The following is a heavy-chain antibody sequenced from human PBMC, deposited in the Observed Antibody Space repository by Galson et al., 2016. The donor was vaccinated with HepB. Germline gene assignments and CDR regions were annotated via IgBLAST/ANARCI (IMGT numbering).Heavy chain of an antibody. J-gene: IGHJ4*02. CDR3: ARDVQFRFDY. CDR2: ISANSGNT. Sequence: SVKVSCKASGYRFPTYGISWVRQAPGQGLEWLGWISANSGNTIYAQKFQDRVTMTRDTSASTVYMDLRSLRSDDTAVYYCARDVQFRFDYRGQGTLVTVSS. V-gene: IGHV1-18*04. D-gene: IGHD4-11*01. CDR1: GYRFPTYG.